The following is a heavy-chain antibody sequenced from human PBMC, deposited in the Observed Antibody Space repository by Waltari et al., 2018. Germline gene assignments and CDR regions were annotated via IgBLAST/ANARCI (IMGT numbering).Heavy chain of an antibody. CDR2: IFHSGDT. CDR3: VRDWRAGYFGPVRDTSFDH. V-gene: IGHV4-38-2*02. Sequence: FQLQESGPGLVKPSETLSLTCRVSGYSISSDYYWGWRRQPPGKGLEWIGSIFHSGDTYYNPSLKSRVTISVDTSKNQLSLKLHSVTAADTAVYYCVRDWRAGYFGPVRDTSFDHWGQGTLVTVSS. J-gene: IGHJ4*02. D-gene: IGHD3-22*01. CDR1: GYSISSDYY.